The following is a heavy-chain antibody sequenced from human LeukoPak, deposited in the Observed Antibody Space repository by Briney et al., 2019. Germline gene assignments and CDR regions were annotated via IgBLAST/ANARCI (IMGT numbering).Heavy chain of an antibody. J-gene: IGHJ3*02. D-gene: IGHD3-22*01. CDR3: AKEGEGDNSGYPHAFDI. CDR1: GFTFSSYA. V-gene: IGHV3-23*01. Sequence: GGSLRLSCAASGFTFSSYAMSWVRQAPGKGLEWVSAISGSGGSTYYADSVKGRFTISRDNSKNTLYLQMNSLRAEDTAVYYCAKEGEGDNSGYPHAFDIWGQGTMVTVSS. CDR2: ISGSGGST.